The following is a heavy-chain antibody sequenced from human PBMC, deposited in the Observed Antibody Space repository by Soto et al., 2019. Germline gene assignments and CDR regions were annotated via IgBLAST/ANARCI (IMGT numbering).Heavy chain of an antibody. J-gene: IGHJ4*02. CDR3: ARSFGWYAIDY. V-gene: IGHV4-4*02. CDR2: ISHSGTV. Sequence: QVLLQESGPGLVQPSGTLSLSCAVSGGPISSGYFWGWVRQPPGKGLEWLGDISHSGTVNYNPSLKCXVTISMYKSKVQFSLKLNSVTAADTAVYYCARSFGWYAIDYWGQGILVIVSS. CDR1: GGPISSGYF. D-gene: IGHD6-19*01.